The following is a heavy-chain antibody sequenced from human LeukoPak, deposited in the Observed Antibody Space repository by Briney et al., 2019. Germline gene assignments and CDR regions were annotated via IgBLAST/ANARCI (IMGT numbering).Heavy chain of an antibody. CDR1: GGSISSYY. D-gene: IGHD3-10*01. Sequence: SETLSLTCTVSGGSISSYYWSWIRQPAGKGLEWIGRIYTSGSTGYNPSLKSRVTMSVDTSKNQFSLKLSSVTAADTAVYYCALWFGELNYFDYWGQGTLVTVSS. CDR2: IYTSGST. V-gene: IGHV4-4*07. J-gene: IGHJ4*02. CDR3: ALWFGELNYFDY.